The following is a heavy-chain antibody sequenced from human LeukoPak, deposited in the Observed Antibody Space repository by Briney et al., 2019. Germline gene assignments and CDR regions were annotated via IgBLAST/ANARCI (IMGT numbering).Heavy chain of an antibody. CDR3: ARAKEMATIWDYYYYGMDA. Sequence: SETLSLTCAVYGGSFSGYYWSWIRQPPGKGPEWIGEINHSGSTNYNPSLKSRVTISVDTSKNQFSLKLSSVTAADTAVYYCARAKEMATIWDYYYYGMDAWGQGTTVTVSS. D-gene: IGHD5-24*01. J-gene: IGHJ6*02. V-gene: IGHV4-34*01. CDR2: INHSGST. CDR1: GGSFSGYY.